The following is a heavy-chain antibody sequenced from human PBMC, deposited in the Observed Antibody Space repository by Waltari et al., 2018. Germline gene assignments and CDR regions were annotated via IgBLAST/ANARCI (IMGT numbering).Heavy chain of an antibody. Sequence: QVQLQQWGAGLLKPSETLSLTCAVYGGSFSGYYWSWIRQPPGKGLEWIGEINHSGTTNHNPSLKGGVTISVDTSKNQFSLKLSSVTAADTAVYYCARGAGSSRRNWFDPWGQGTLVTVSS. J-gene: IGHJ5*02. D-gene: IGHD6-19*01. CDR3: ARGAGSSRRNWFDP. CDR2: INHSGTT. V-gene: IGHV4-34*01. CDR1: GGSFSGYY.